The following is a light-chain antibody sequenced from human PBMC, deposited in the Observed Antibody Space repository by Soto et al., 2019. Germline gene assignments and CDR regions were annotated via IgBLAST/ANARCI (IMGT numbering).Light chain of an antibody. J-gene: IGKJ1*01. CDR3: QQCNNWPLT. Sequence: EIVMTQSPATLSVSPGERVTLSCRASQSVSSNLAWYQQKPCQAPRLLIYGASTRATGIPARFSGSGSGTEFTLTISSLQSEDFAVYYCQQCNNWPLTFGQGTKVESK. V-gene: IGKV3-15*01. CDR1: QSVSSN. CDR2: GAS.